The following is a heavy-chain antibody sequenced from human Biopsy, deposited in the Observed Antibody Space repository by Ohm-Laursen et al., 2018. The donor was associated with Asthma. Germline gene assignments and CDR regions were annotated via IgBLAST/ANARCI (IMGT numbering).Heavy chain of an antibody. CDR1: GYSISNGGYY. CDR2: IYHRGNT. D-gene: IGHD3-3*01. CDR3: ARDYYDFWNRSVYTYFGMDV. V-gene: IGHV4-31*03. Sequence: SDTLSLTCSVSGYSISNGGYYWTWVRQRPGKGLEWIGNIYHRGNTKYNPSLKSRLSFSVDTSKNQFSLKLSSVTAADTAIYFCARDYYDFWNRSVYTYFGMDVWGRGTTVVVSS. J-gene: IGHJ6*02.